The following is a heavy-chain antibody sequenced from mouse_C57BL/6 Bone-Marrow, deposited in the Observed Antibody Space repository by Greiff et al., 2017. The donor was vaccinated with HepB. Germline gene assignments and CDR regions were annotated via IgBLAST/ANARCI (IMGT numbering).Heavy chain of an antibody. CDR1: GYTFTSYW. V-gene: IGHV1-61*01. CDR2: IYPSDSET. D-gene: IGHD2-4*01. CDR3: ARTYYDYVDY. Sequence: QVQLQQPGAELVRPGSSVKLSCKASGYTFTSYWMDWVKQRPGQGLEWIGNIYPSDSETHYNQKFKDKATLTVDKSSSTAYMQLSSLTSEDSAVYYCARTYYDYVDYWGQGTTLTVSS. J-gene: IGHJ2*01.